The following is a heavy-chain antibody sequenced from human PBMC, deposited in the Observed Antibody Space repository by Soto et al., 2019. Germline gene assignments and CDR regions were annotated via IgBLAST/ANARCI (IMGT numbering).Heavy chain of an antibody. V-gene: IGHV3-30*03. CDR3: ARDPLGRRGSQYHHHAMDV. J-gene: IGHJ6*02. CDR1: GFTFSSYG. CDR2: ISYDGSNK. D-gene: IGHD3-3*02. Sequence: GGSLRLSCAASGFTFSSYGMHWVRQAPGKGLEWVAVISYDGSNKYYADSVKGRFTISRDNSKNTLYLQMNSLTFEDTAVYYCARDPLGRRGSQYHHHAMDVWGPGTTVTVSS.